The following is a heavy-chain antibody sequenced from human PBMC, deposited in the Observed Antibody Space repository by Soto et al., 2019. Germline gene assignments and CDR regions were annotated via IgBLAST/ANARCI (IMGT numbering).Heavy chain of an antibody. CDR1: GGTFSSFG. CDR2: IIPLYGTA. J-gene: IGHJ4*02. D-gene: IGHD5-18*01. Sequence: SVKVSCKASGGTFSSFGFNWVRQAPGQGLEWMGGIIPLYGTANHAQRFQGRVTISADESTSTVYMELISLRSEDTAIYYCARDRSMDGYNSRSFDYWGQGTLVTVSP. CDR3: ARDRSMDGYNSRSFDY. V-gene: IGHV1-69*13.